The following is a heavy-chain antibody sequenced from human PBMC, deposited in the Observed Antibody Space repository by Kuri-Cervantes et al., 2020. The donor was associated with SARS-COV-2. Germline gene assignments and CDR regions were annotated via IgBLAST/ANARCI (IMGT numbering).Heavy chain of an antibody. J-gene: IGHJ6*02. CDR3: ARGLERWLPHPDYYYYGMGV. D-gene: IGHD5-24*01. Sequence: SVKVSCKASGFTFTSSAMQWVRQARGQRLEWIGWIVVGSGNTNYAQKFQERVTITRDMATSTAYMELSRLRSDDTAVYYCARGLERWLPHPDYYYYGMGVWGQGTTVTVSS. CDR2: IVVGSGNT. V-gene: IGHV1-58*02. CDR1: GFTFTSSA.